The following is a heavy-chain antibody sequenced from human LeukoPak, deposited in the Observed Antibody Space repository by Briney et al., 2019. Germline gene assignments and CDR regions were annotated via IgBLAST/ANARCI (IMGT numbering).Heavy chain of an antibody. CDR2: IRSSSSYI. J-gene: IGHJ6*02. CDR1: GFTFSSYS. CDR3: ARDGGSSWYEYYYYYVMDV. V-gene: IGHV3-21*01. Sequence: GGSLRLSCAASGFTFSSYSMNWVRQAPGKGLEWVSSIRSSSSYIYYADSVKGRFTISRDNAKNSLYLQMNSLRAEDTAVYYCARDGGSSWYEYYYYYVMDVWGQGTTVTVSS. D-gene: IGHD6-13*01.